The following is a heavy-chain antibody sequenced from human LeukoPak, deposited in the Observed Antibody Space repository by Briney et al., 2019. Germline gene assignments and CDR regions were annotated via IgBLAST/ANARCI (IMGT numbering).Heavy chain of an antibody. CDR3: ARDRAAGIFDY. CDR1: GGSISSHY. CDR2: IYHSGST. V-gene: IGHV4-59*11. Sequence: PSETLSLTCTVSGGSISSHYWSWIRQPPGKGLEWIGYIYHSGSTKYNPSLKSRVIISVDTSKNQFSLKLSSVTAADTAVYYCARDRAAGIFDYWGQGTLVTVSS. J-gene: IGHJ4*02. D-gene: IGHD6-13*01.